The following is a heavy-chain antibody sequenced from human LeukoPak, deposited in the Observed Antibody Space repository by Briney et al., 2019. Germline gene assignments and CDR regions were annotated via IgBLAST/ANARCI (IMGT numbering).Heavy chain of an antibody. CDR2: IRSKAYGGTT. CDR1: GFTFGDYA. CDR3: TRDQTPYY. J-gene: IGHJ4*02. V-gene: IGHV3-49*04. Sequence: GGSLRLSCTASGFTFGDYAMSWVRQAPGKGLEWVGFIRSKAYGGTTEYAASVKGRFTISRDDFKSIAYLQMNSLKSEDTAVYCCTRDQTPYYWGQGTLVTVSS.